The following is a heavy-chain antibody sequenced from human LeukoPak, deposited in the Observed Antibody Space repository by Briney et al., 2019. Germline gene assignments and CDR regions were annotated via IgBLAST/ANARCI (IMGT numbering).Heavy chain of an antibody. J-gene: IGHJ3*02. Sequence: PSETLSLTCAVYGGSFSGYYWSWIRQPPGKGLEWIGEINHSGSTNYNPSLKSRVTISVDTSKNQFSLKLSSVTVADTAVCYCARVMTTVARSAFDIWGQGTMVTVSS. CDR1: GGSFSGYY. D-gene: IGHD4-23*01. V-gene: IGHV4-34*01. CDR3: ARVMTTVARSAFDI. CDR2: INHSGST.